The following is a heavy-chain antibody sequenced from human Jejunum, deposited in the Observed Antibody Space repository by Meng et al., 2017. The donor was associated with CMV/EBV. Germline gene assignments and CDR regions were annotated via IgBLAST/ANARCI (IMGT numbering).Heavy chain of an antibody. Sequence: GSSVSNAAMSWGRQAPGKGLEWVSGISGSGSLTFYADPVKGRFTISRDTSNNTLHLHMNSLGVDDTATYYCVKDKLLWFGELFEYWGQGTQVTVSS. V-gene: IGHV3-23*01. CDR3: VKDKLLWFGELFEY. J-gene: IGHJ4*02. CDR1: GSSVSNAA. D-gene: IGHD3-10*01. CDR2: ISGSGSLT.